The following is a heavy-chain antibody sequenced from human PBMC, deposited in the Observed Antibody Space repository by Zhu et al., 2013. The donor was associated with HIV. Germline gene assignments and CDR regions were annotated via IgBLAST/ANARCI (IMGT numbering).Heavy chain of an antibody. J-gene: IGHJ4*02. CDR2: INPSGGST. Sequence: QVQLVQSGPEVKNPGASVKVSCQASGYTFTSYSISWLRQAPGQGLEWMGIINPSGGSTSYAQKFQGRVTMTRDTSTSTVYMELSSLRSEDTAVYYCARSPYSGSYLYYFDYVGPGNPGHRLL. V-gene: IGHV1-46*01. CDR1: GYTFTSYS. D-gene: IGHD1-26*01. CDR3: ARSPYSGSYLYYFDY.